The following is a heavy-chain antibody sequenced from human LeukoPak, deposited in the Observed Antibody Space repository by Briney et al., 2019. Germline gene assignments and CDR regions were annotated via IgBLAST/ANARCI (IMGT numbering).Heavy chain of an antibody. Sequence: GESLKISCKASGYSFLNYWIGWVRQMPGKGLEWMGIIYPGESDTRYSPSFQGQVTISVGRSITTAYLRWSSLKASDTAIYFCARPHFDSSGYEFDYWGQGTLVTVSS. CDR2: IYPGESDT. D-gene: IGHD3-22*01. CDR3: ARPHFDSSGYEFDY. CDR1: GYSFLNYW. V-gene: IGHV5-51*01. J-gene: IGHJ4*02.